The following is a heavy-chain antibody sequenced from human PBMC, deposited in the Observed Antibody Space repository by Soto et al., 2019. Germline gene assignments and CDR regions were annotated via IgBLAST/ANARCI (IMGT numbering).Heavy chain of an antibody. CDR3: AGLSGGVMSYFFDY. J-gene: IGHJ4*02. CDR2: LYYTGST. Sequence: SETLSLTCTVSGGSISSSYYYWGWLRQPPGKGLEWIGSLYYTGSTYSNPSLKSRVTISVGTSDNQFSLNLNSVTAADTAVYYRAGLSGGVMSYFFDYWGQGTLVTVSS. D-gene: IGHD3-16*01. CDR1: GGSISSSYYY. V-gene: IGHV4-39*01.